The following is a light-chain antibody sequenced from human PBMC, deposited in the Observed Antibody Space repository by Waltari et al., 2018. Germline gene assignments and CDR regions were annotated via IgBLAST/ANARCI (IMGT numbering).Light chain of an antibody. Sequence: DIQMTQSPSSLSASVGDPVTITCRASQGISSYLNWFQQKPGKAPKLLIYAATTLQSGVPSRFSGSGSGTEFTLTISSLQPEDFAAYYCLQHNTYPWTFGQGTKVEI. CDR1: QGISSY. CDR3: LQHNTYPWT. CDR2: AAT. V-gene: IGKV1-17*01. J-gene: IGKJ1*01.